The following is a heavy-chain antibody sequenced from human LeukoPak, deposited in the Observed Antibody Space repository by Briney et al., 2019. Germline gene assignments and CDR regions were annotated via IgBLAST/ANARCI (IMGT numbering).Heavy chain of an antibody. CDR1: GGSISSSSYY. J-gene: IGHJ3*02. CDR3: ARAYYDFWSGYPRDAFDI. V-gene: IGHV4-30-4*08. CDR2: IYYSGST. Sequence: SETLSLTCTVSGGSISSSSYYWGWIRQPPGKGLEWIGYIYYSGSTYYNPSLKSRVTISVDTSKNQFSLKLSSVTAADTAVYYCARAYYDFWSGYPRDAFDIWGQGTMVTVSS. D-gene: IGHD3-3*01.